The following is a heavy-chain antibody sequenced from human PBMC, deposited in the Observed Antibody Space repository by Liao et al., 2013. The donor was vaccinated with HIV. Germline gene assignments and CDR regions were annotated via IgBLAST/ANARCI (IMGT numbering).Heavy chain of an antibody. J-gene: IGHJ5*02. CDR2: IYYSGST. CDR1: GGSISRYY. D-gene: IGHD3-3*01. CDR3: ARTDQYYDFWNGYENWFDP. V-gene: IGHV4-59*12. Sequence: QVQLQESGPGLVKPSETLSLTCTVSGGSISRYYWSWIRQPPGKGLESIGYIYYSGSTYYNPSLKSRVTISVDTSKNQFSLKLTSVTAADTAVYYCARTDQYYDFWNGYENWFDPWGQGTLVTVSS.